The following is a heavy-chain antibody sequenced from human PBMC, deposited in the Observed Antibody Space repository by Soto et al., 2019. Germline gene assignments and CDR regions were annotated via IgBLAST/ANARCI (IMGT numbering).Heavy chain of an antibody. V-gene: IGHV1-18*04. D-gene: IGHD4-17*01. J-gene: IGHJ4*02. Sequence: QVQLVQSGAEVKKPGASVKVSCKTSGYTFTSYNINWVRQAPGQGLEWLGWISAHSGDTKYIEKVQGRITMTTDTSTKTGYMELWRLTPDDTAVYFCARDYGATAPDDFDYWGQGTLVTVSS. CDR1: GYTFTSYN. CDR3: ARDYGATAPDDFDY. CDR2: ISAHSGDT.